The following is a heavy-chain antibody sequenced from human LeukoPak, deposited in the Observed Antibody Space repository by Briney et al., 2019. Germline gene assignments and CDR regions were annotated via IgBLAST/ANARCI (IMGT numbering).Heavy chain of an antibody. CDR3: ARDNHYYGSGSYDY. J-gene: IGHJ4*02. CDR1: GFTFCSYG. D-gene: IGHD3-10*01. Sequence: GGSLRLSCAASGFTFCSYGMHWVRQAPGKGLEWVAVIWYDGSNKYYADSVKGRFIISRDNSKNTLYLQMNSLRAEDTAVYYCARDNHYYGSGSYDYWGQGTLVTVSS. V-gene: IGHV3-33*01. CDR2: IWYDGSNK.